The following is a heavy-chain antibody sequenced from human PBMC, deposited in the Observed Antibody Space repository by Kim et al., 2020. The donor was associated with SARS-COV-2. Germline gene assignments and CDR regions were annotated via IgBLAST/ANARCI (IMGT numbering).Heavy chain of an antibody. CDR3: VRESLMDV. J-gene: IGHJ6*04. V-gene: IGHV3-48*03. CDR2: GGDTM. Sequence: GGDTMYYAECGKGRLTISRDNAKNALYLQMHSLSAEDSAIYYCVRESLMDVWGKGTTVTVSS.